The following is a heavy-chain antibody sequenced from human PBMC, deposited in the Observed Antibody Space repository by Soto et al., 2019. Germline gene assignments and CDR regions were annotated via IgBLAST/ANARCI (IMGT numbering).Heavy chain of an antibody. D-gene: IGHD6-19*01. Sequence: SETLSLTCRVSGDSISDTIYYWGWVRQSPGKGLEWIGSIHYSGTTQFHPSLKTRVTISVDTSKNEFSLRLRSVTAADTAVYFCARHLKAVAAPMAYWGQGIPVTVSS. J-gene: IGHJ4*02. CDR3: ARHLKAVAAPMAY. V-gene: IGHV4-39*01. CDR1: GDSISDTIYY. CDR2: IHYSGTT.